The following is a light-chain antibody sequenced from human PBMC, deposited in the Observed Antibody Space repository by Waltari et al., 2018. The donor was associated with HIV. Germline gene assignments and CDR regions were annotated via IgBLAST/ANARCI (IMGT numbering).Light chain of an antibody. CDR2: SAF. Sequence: DIQMTQSPSSLSASVGDSVTLTCRASQRINNFLAWFQQQPGKAPQSLIYSAFTLHSWVPSSFSGSGSGTDYSLTINNRQPEDSAMYYCQQYHSYPLTFGQGTRLEIK. J-gene: IGKJ5*01. CDR3: QQYHSYPLT. CDR1: QRINNF. V-gene: IGKV1-16*01.